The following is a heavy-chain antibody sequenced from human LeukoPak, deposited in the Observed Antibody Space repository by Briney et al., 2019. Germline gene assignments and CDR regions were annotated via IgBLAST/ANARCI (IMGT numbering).Heavy chain of an antibody. Sequence: PGGSLRLSCAASGFTFSSYAMSWVRQAPGKGLEWVSAISGSGGSTYYADSVKGRFTISRDNSKNTLYLQMNSLRAEDTAVYYCAKESREAAAARAEYFQHWGQGTLVTVSS. J-gene: IGHJ1*01. CDR1: GFTFSSYA. V-gene: IGHV3-23*01. CDR2: ISGSGGST. CDR3: AKESREAAAARAEYFQH. D-gene: IGHD6-13*01.